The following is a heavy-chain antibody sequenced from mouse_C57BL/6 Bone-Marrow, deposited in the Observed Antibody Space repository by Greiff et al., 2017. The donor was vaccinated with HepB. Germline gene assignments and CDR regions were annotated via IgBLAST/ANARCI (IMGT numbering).Heavy chain of an antibody. D-gene: IGHD4-1*01. Sequence: QVQLQHPGAELVRPGSSVKLSCKASGYTFTSYWMHWVKQRPIQGLEWIGNIDPSDSETHYNQKFKDKATLTVDKSSSTAYMQLSSLTSEDSAVYYCARLTGTGFAYWGQGTLVTVSA. CDR1: GYTFTSYW. CDR3: ARLTGTGFAY. CDR2: IDPSDSET. V-gene: IGHV1-52*01. J-gene: IGHJ3*01.